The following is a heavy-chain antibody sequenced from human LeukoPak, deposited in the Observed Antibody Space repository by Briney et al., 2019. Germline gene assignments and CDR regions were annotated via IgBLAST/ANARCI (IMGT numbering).Heavy chain of an antibody. Sequence: PGGSLRLSCAASGFTFSSYSVNWVRQAPGKGLEWVSSISSSSSYIYYADSVKGRFTISRDNAKNSLYLQMNSLRAEDTAVYYCVRESEYYFDHSASFDYWGQGTLVTVSS. CDR3: VRESEYYFDHSASFDY. J-gene: IGHJ4*02. CDR1: GFTFSSYS. CDR2: ISSSSSYI. D-gene: IGHD3-22*01. V-gene: IGHV3-21*01.